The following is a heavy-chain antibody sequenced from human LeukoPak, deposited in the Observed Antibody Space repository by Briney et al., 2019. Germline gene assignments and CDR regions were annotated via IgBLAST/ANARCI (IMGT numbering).Heavy chain of an antibody. CDR2: ISTKGDRT. V-gene: IGHV3-64*02. CDR3: ARGAAAGTEDY. Sequence: GGSLRLSCAASGFTFSSYVMHWVRQAPGKGLEYVSAISTKGDRTYYADSVKGRFTISRDNSKNTLYLQMGSLRAEDMAVYYCARGAAAGTEDYWGQGTLVTVAS. D-gene: IGHD6-13*01. J-gene: IGHJ4*02. CDR1: GFTFSSYV.